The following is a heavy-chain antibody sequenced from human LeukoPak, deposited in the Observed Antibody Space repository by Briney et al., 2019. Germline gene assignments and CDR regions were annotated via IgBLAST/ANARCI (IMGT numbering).Heavy chain of an antibody. Sequence: PGGSLRLSCAASGFTFSNDWMSWVRQAPGKGLEWVANIKQDGSEKDYVGSVKGRFTISRDNAKNSLYLQMNSLRAEDTAVYYCTSNAGAYSGSSRFDYWGQGTLVTVSS. J-gene: IGHJ4*02. D-gene: IGHD1-26*01. CDR1: GFTFSNDW. CDR2: IKQDGSEK. CDR3: TSNAGAYSGSSRFDY. V-gene: IGHV3-7*01.